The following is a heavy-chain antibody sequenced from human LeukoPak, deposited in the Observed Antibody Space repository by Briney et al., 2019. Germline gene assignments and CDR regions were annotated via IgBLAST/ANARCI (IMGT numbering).Heavy chain of an antibody. J-gene: IGHJ4*02. CDR2: INPNSGGT. CDR1: GYTFTGYY. V-gene: IGHV1-2*02. CDR3: ARATSKRGNYYDSSGPSDYFDY. Sequence: ASVKVSCKASGYTFTGYYMHWVRQAPGQGLEWMGWINPNSGGTNYAQKFQGRVTMTRDTSISTAYMELSRLRSDDTAVYYCARATSKRGNYYDSSGPSDYFDYWGQGTLVTVSS. D-gene: IGHD3-22*01.